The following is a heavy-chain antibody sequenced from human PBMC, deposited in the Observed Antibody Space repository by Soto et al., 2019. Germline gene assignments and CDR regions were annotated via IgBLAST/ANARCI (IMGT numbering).Heavy chain of an antibody. CDR3: AHYSSTSSFDY. CDR2: IYWDDDK. J-gene: IGHJ4*02. CDR1: GFSLSTSGMG. D-gene: IGHD6-13*01. V-gene: IGHV2-5*02. Sequence: SGPTLVNPTQTFTLACTFSGFSLSTSGMGVGWIRQPPGKALEWLALIYWDDDKRYSPSLKSRLTITKDTSKNQVVLTMTNMDPVDIATYYCAHYSSTSSFDYWGQGTLVTVSS.